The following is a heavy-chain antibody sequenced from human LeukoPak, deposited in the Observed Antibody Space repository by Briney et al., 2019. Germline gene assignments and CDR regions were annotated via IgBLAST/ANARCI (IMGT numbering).Heavy chain of an antibody. CDR1: GFTFSSYW. V-gene: IGHV3-74*01. D-gene: IGHD3-10*01. J-gene: IGHJ4*02. Sequence: PGGSLRLSCAASGFTFSSYWMHWVRQAPGKGLVWVSRINSDGSSTSYADSVKGRFTISRDNAKNTLYLQMNSLRAEDTAVYYCAREALPLWFGDIGHFDYWGQGTLVTVSS. CDR3: AREALPLWFGDIGHFDY. CDR2: INSDGSST.